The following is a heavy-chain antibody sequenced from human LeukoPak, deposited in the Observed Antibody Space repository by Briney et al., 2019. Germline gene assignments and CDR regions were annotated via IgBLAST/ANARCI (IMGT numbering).Heavy chain of an antibody. CDR2: IIPILGIA. V-gene: IGHV1-69*04. CDR3: ARPIVGATTRDLDY. CDR1: GGTFSSYA. D-gene: IGHD1-26*01. Sequence: GASVKVSCKASGGTFSSYAISWVRQAPGQGLEWMGRIIPILGIANYAQKFQGRVTITADKSTSTAYMELSSLRSEDTAVYYCARPIVGATTRDLDYWGQGTLVTVSS. J-gene: IGHJ4*02.